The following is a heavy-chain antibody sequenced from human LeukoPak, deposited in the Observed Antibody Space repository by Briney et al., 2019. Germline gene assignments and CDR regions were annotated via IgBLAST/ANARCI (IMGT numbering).Heavy chain of an antibody. V-gene: IGHV1-2*02. CDR2: INPNSGGT. Sequence: ASVKVSCKASGYTFTDYFMHWVRQAPGQGLEYMGWINPNSGGTKYAQKFQGRVTMTRDTSISTAYMELSRLRFDDTAVYYCARDTGSGDYVFDSWGQGTLVTVSS. CDR3: ARDTGSGDYVFDS. CDR1: GYTFTDYF. J-gene: IGHJ4*02. D-gene: IGHD4-17*01.